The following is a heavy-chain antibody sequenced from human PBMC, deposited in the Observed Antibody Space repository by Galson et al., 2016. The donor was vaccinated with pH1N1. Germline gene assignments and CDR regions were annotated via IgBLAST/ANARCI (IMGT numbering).Heavy chain of an antibody. Sequence: SLRLSCAASGFTFSRHAMHWVRQAPGKGLEWVAVISYDGSNKYYADSVKGRFTISRDNSKTTLYLQMNSLRAEDTAVYYCATGLLAAAGTFDYWGQGNLVTVSS. CDR2: ISYDGSNK. CDR3: ATGLLAAAGTFDY. J-gene: IGHJ4*02. D-gene: IGHD6-13*01. CDR1: GFTFSRHA. V-gene: IGHV3-30*04.